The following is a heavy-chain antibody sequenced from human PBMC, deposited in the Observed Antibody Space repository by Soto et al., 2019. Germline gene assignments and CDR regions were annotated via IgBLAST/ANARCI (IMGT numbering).Heavy chain of an antibody. CDR1: GGSISSYY. V-gene: IGHV4-59*01. D-gene: IGHD3-3*01. CDR3: ARARAVLRFLEWLPTPDGMDV. Sequence: SETLSLTCTVSGGSISSYYWSRIRQPPGKGLEWIGYIYYSGSTNYNPSLKSRATISVDTSKNQFSLKLSSVTAADTAVYYCARARAVLRFLEWLPTPDGMDVWGQGTTVTVSS. CDR2: IYYSGST. J-gene: IGHJ6*02.